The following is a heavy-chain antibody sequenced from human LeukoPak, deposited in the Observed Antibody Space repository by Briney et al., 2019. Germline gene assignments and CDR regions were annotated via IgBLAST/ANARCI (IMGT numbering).Heavy chain of an antibody. Sequence: GGSLRLSCAASGFTFSSYWMHWVRQAPGKGLVWVSRINSDGSSTSYADSVKGRFTISRDNAKNTLYLQMNSLRAEDTAVYYCARALTYYYGSGSYFWFDPWGQGTLVTVSS. CDR1: GFTFSSYW. D-gene: IGHD3-10*01. CDR2: INSDGSST. J-gene: IGHJ5*02. CDR3: ARALTYYYGSGSYFWFDP. V-gene: IGHV3-74*01.